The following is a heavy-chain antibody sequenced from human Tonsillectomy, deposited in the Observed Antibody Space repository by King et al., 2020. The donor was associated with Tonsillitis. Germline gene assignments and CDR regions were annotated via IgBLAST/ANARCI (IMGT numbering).Heavy chain of an antibody. CDR3: ARQHARGGRVDAFDI. CDR2: IYPGDSDT. J-gene: IGHJ3*02. V-gene: IGHV5-51*01. D-gene: IGHD3-16*01. Sequence: VQLVESGAEVKKPGESLKISCKGSGYSFTTYWVAWVRQMPGKGLEWMGIIYPGDSDTRYSPSFQGQITISADKSISTAYLQWSSLKASDTAIYYCARQHARGGRVDAFDIWGQGTVVTVSS. CDR1: GYSFTTYW.